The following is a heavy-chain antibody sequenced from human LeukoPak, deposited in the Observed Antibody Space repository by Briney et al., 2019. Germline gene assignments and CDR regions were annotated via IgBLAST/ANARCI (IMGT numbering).Heavy chain of an antibody. V-gene: IGHV3-21*01. CDR1: GFTFSSYS. CDR2: ISSSSSYI. CDR3: ARSQILRGGAFDI. Sequence: PGGSLRLSCAASGFTFSSYSMNWVRQAPGKGLEWVSSISSSSSYIYYADSVKGRFTISRDNAKNSLYLQMNSLRAEDTAVYYCARSQILRGGAFDIWGQGTMVTVSS. J-gene: IGHJ3*02. D-gene: IGHD3-16*01.